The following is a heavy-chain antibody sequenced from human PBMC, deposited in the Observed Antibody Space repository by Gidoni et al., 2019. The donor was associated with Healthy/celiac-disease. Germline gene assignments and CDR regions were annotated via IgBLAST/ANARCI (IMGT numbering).Heavy chain of an antibody. CDR1: GYTFTGYY. V-gene: IGHV1-2*04. J-gene: IGHJ6*02. CDR2: INPNSGGT. D-gene: IGHD6-19*01. Sequence: QVQLVQSGAEVKKPGSSVKVSCKASGYTFTGYYMHWVRQAPGQGLEWMGWINPNSGGTNYAQKFQGWVTMTRDTSISTAYMELSRLRSDDTAVYYCARDSRWLTPSYYYYGMDVWGQGTTVTVSS. CDR3: ARDSRWLTPSYYYYGMDV.